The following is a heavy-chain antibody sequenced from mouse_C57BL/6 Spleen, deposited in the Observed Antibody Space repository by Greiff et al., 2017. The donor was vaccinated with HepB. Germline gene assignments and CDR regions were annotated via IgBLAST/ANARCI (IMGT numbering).Heavy chain of an antibody. CDR1: GYTFTSYG. V-gene: IGHV1-81*01. CDR2: IYPRSGNT. CDR3: AREGHYYGSSYEAY. J-gene: IGHJ3*01. D-gene: IGHD1-1*01. Sequence: QVQLQQSGAELARPGASVKLSCKASGYTFTSYGISWVKQRTGQGLEWIGEIYPRSGNTYYNEKFKGKATLTADKSSSTAYMELRSLTSEDSAVYFCAREGHYYGSSYEAYWGQGTLVTVSA.